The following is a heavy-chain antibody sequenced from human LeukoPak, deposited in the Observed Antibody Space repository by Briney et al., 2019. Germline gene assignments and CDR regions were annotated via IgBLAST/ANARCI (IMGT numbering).Heavy chain of an antibody. CDR2: IYYSGST. CDR3: AVDYYYGSGGFDY. CDR1: GGSISSYY. V-gene: IGHV4-59*01. J-gene: IGHJ4*02. Sequence: PSETLSLTCTVAGGSISSYYWSWIRQPPGKGLEWIGYIYYSGSTNYNPSLKSRVTISVDTSKNQFSLKLSSVTAADTAVYYCAVDYYYGSGGFDYWGQGTLVTVSS. D-gene: IGHD3-10*01.